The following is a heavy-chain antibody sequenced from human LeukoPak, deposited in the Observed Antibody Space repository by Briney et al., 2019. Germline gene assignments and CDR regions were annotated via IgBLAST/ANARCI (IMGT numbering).Heavy chain of an antibody. CDR3: AREKVTTETNWFDP. Sequence: SETLSLTCTVSGGSFSSGGFYWSWLRQHPGKALEWIIYISYTGNTYYNASLRSRVTISVDTSKNQFSLKLSSLTAADTAVYYCAREKVTTETNWFDPWGQGTLVTVSS. J-gene: IGHJ5*02. CDR2: ISYTGNT. CDR1: GGSFSSGGFY. V-gene: IGHV4-31*03. D-gene: IGHD4-11*01.